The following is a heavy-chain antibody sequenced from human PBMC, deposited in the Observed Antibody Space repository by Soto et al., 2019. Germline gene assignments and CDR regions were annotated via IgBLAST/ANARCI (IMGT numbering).Heavy chain of an antibody. V-gene: IGHV1-18*04. J-gene: IGHJ5*02. CDR1: GYTFTNYG. CDR3: ARVPTPTYGDSDKNNWFYP. CDR2: ISAYNGNT. Sequence: QVQLVQSGAEVKKPGASVKVSCKTSGYTFTNYGINWVRQAPGQGLEWMGWISAYNGNTNYAQKLQGRVTMTTDTSTSTAYMELRSLRSDDTAVYYCARVPTPTYGDSDKNNWFYPWGQGTLVTVSS. D-gene: IGHD4-17*01.